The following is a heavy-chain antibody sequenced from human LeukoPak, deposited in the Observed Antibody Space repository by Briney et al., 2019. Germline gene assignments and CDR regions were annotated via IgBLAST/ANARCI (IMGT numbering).Heavy chain of an antibody. CDR1: GDSVSSNSAA. V-gene: IGHV6-1*01. J-gene: IGHJ6*02. Sequence: SQTLSLTCAISGDSVSSNSAAWNWIRQSPPRGLEWLGRTYFRSKWYNDYALSLKSRITINADTSKNQFSLQLNSVTPEDTAIYYCARGFYYTGMDVWGQGTTVTVSS. D-gene: IGHD2-15*01. CDR2: TYFRSKWYN. CDR3: ARGFYYTGMDV.